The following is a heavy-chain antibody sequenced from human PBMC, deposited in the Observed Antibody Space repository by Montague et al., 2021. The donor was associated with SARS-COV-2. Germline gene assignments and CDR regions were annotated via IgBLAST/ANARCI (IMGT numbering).Heavy chain of an antibody. CDR1: GFSLTTGGVS. V-gene: IGHV2-70*01. J-gene: IGHJ3*02. D-gene: IGHD3-10*01. Sequence: PALVKPTQTLTLTCTFSGFSLTTGGVSVGWMRQPPGKAPELLALIDWDDDKFYTSSLRTSLTISKDTSKNLVVLTMTNMDPVDTATYYCVRIGEDSSNFDAFDTWGQGAPVIVSA. CDR3: VRIGEDSSNFDAFDT. CDR2: IDWDDDK.